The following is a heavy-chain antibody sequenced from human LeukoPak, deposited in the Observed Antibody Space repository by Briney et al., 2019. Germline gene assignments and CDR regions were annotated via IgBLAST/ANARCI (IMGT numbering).Heavy chain of an antibody. Sequence: PSETLSLTCTVSGGSISSGDYYWSWVRQPPGKGLEWIGYIYNSGGSTIYNPSLKSRVTISVDTSKNQFSLNLGSVTAADTAVYYCVRDRELNYWGQGTLVTVSS. CDR3: VRDRELNY. CDR2: IYNSGGST. CDR1: GGSISSGDYY. V-gene: IGHV4-61*08. J-gene: IGHJ4*02. D-gene: IGHD3-10*01.